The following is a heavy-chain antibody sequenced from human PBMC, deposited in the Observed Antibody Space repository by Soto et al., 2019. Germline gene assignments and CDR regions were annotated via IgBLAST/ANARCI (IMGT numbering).Heavy chain of an antibody. CDR3: ARRPYCTNGVCYYYYYYMDV. Sequence: SETLSLTCTVSGGSISSSSYYWGWIRQPPGKGLEWIGSTYYSGSTYYNPSLKSRVTISVDTSKNQFSLKLSSVTAADTAVYYCARRPYCTNGVCYYYYYYMDVWGKGTTVTVSS. CDR2: TYYSGST. CDR1: GGSISSSSYY. J-gene: IGHJ6*03. D-gene: IGHD2-8*01. V-gene: IGHV4-39*01.